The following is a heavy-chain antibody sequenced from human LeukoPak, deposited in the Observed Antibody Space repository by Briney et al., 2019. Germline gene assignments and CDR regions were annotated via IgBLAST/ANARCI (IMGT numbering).Heavy chain of an antibody. CDR3: ARAPHPHRYSGYAGAFDI. J-gene: IGHJ3*02. D-gene: IGHD5-12*01. CDR2: ISSSSSYI. CDR1: GFTFSSYS. V-gene: IGHV3-21*01. Sequence: GGSLRLSCAASGFTFSSYSMNWVRQAPGKGLEWVSSISSSSSYIYYADSVKGRFTISRDNAKNSLYLQMNSLRAEDTAVYYCARAPHPHRYSGYAGAFDIWGQGTMVTVSS.